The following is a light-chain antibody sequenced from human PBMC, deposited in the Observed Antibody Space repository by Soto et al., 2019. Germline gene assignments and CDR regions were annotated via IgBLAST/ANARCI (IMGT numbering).Light chain of an antibody. CDR2: GAS. Sequence: EIVMTQSPATLSVSPGERATLSCRASQSVSSDLAWYQQKPGQAPRLLIYGASNRASGFPARFSGSGSGTDFTLTISSLQSEDLAVYSCQQYNNWPHTFGQGTRVEIK. CDR3: QQYNNWPHT. V-gene: IGKV3-15*01. CDR1: QSVSSD. J-gene: IGKJ1*01.